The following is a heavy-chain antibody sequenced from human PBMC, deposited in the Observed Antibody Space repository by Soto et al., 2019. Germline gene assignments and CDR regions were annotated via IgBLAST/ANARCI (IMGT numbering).Heavy chain of an antibody. CDR3: VIDRWVEY. V-gene: IGHV3-64D*06. Sequence: GGSLRLSCSVSGFTFSSYAMHWVRQAPGKGLEYVSSISSNGSPTYYVDSVKGRFTISRDNSKNTLYLQMSSLRPEDTAVHYCVIDRWVEYWGQGALVTVSS. J-gene: IGHJ4*02. CDR2: ISSNGSPT. CDR1: GFTFSSYA. D-gene: IGHD1-26*01.